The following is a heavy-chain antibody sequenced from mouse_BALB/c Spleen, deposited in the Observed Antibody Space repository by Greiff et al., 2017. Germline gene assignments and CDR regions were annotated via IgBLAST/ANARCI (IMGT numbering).Heavy chain of an antibody. D-gene: IGHD3-3*01. J-gene: IGHJ4*01. CDR3: TRWVGQDAMDY. Sequence: VQLQQSGTVLARPGASVKMSCKASGYSFTSYWMHWVKQRPGQGLEWIGAIYPGNSDTSYNQKFKGKATLTVDTSSSTAYMQLSSLTSEDSAVYYCTRWVGQDAMDYWGQGTSVTVSS. CDR2: IYPGNSDT. V-gene: IGHV1-5*01. CDR1: GYSFTSYW.